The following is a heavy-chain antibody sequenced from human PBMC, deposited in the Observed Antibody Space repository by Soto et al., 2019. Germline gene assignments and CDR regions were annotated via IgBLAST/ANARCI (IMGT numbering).Heavy chain of an antibody. CDR3: ATSQKGYNWNYFDH. CDR1: GASISGSYYY. V-gene: IGHV4-39*01. D-gene: IGHD1-20*01. Sequence: PSETLSLTCAVSGASISGSYYYWAWLRQSPGKGPEWIGSVFYTGFTSYNPSLESRVYVSVDTSKSQFSLKLSAVTAADTAVYYCATSQKGYNWNYFDHWGQGALVTVSS. J-gene: IGHJ4*02. CDR2: VFYTGFT.